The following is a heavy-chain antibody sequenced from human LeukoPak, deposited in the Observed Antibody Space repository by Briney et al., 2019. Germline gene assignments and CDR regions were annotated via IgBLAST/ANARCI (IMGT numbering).Heavy chain of an antibody. CDR1: GFTFSSYA. V-gene: IGHV3-23*01. D-gene: IGHD3-10*01. Sequence: GGSLRLSCAASGFTFSSYAMSWVRQAPGKGLEWVSGILGSGGSTFFADSLKGRFTVSRDNSKNTLYLHMNSLGADDTAVYYCASGTYNPRYDFDYWGQGTLVTVSS. CDR2: ILGSGGST. CDR3: ASGTYNPRYDFDY. J-gene: IGHJ4*02.